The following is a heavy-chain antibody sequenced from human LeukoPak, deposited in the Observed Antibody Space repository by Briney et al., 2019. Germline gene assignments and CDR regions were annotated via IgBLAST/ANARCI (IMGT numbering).Heavy chain of an antibody. CDR3: ASTRSHYYYYGMDV. Sequence: PGGSLRLSCAASGFTFSSYAMHWVRQAPGKGLEWVAVISYDGSNKYYADSVKGRFTISRDNSKNTLYLQMNSLRAEYTAVYYCASTRSHYYYYGMDVWGKGTTVTVSS. V-gene: IGHV3-30*04. CDR1: GFTFSSYA. J-gene: IGHJ6*04. CDR2: ISYDGSNK.